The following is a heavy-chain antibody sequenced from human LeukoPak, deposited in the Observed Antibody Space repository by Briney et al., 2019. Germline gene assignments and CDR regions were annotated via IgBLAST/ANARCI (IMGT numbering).Heavy chain of an antibody. CDR1: GGSISSSTHY. CDR3: ARLHYYYYYMDV. J-gene: IGHJ6*03. V-gene: IGHV4-61*02. Sequence: SQTLSLTCTVSGGSISSSTHYWSWVRQTAGKGLEWIGRIYTTGSTIYNPSLQSRATISLDTSKTQFSLRLNSVTAADTAIYYCARLHYYYYYMDVWGRGTTVTVSS. CDR2: IYTTGST.